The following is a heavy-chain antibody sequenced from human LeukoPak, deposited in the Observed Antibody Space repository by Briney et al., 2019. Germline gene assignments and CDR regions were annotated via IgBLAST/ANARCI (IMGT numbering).Heavy chain of an antibody. D-gene: IGHD6-6*01. Sequence: GASVKVSCKASGGTFTSYGISWVRQAPGQGLEWMGWISTYNGNTNYAQKLQGRVTMTTDTSTSTAYMELRSLRSDDTAVYYCARAPSPVYSGMDVWGQGTTVTVSS. V-gene: IGHV1-18*01. CDR3: ARAPSPVYSGMDV. CDR1: GGTFTSYG. J-gene: IGHJ6*02. CDR2: ISTYNGNT.